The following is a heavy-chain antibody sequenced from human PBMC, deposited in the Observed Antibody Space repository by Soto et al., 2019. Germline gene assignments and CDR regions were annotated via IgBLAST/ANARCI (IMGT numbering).Heavy chain of an antibody. V-gene: IGHV1-18*01. J-gene: IGHJ5*02. D-gene: IGHD6-6*01. CDR3: ARKSSSSSWFDP. CDR1: CYTFFGYG. CDR2: IGGYNGNT. Sequence: ASVKVSCKTSCYTFFGYGISWVRQAPGQGLEWMGWIGGYNGNTNYAQKFQARVTMTADTSTRTAYMELRSLRSDDTAFYYCARKSSSSSWFDPWGQGTLVTVSS.